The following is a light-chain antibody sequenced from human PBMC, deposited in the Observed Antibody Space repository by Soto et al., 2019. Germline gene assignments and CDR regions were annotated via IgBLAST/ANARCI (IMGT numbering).Light chain of an antibody. V-gene: IGKV1-5*01. CDR2: DAS. CDR1: QSISSY. Sequence: DIQMTQSPSSLSASVGDRVTITCRASQSISSYLNWYQQKPGKAPKLLIYDASYLESGVPTRFSGSGSGTEFTLTTSSLQPDDFATYFCQQYNSYSTFGQGTKVDIK. CDR3: QQYNSYST. J-gene: IGKJ1*01.